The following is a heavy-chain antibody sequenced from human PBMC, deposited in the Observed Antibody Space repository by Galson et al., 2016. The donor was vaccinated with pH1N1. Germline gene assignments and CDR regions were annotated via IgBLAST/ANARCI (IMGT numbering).Heavy chain of an antibody. J-gene: IGHJ4*02. CDR2: VNPNSGAT. V-gene: IGHV1-2*02. CDR1: GYTFIDYY. CDR3: ARVRYSYRVH. Sequence: SVKVSCKASGYTFIDYYIHWVRQAPGQGLEWMGWVNPNSGATNYAQTFQGRVTMTRDTSINTAYMDVDRLTYDDTAVYYCARVRYSYRVHWGQGTLVTVSS. D-gene: IGHD2-15*01.